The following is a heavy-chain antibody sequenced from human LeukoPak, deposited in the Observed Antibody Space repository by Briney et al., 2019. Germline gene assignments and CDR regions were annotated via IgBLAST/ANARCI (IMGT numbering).Heavy chain of an antibody. V-gene: IGHV3-23*01. CDR3: AKPLNTANYYFGVDV. D-gene: IGHD5-18*01. CDR2: ISGSGGST. CDR1: GVTFSTYA. Sequence: GGSLRLSCAASGVTFSTYAMSWVRQAPGKGLEWVSAISGSGGSTYYADSVKGRFTISRDNSKNTLYLQMNSLRAEDTAVYYCAKPLNTANYYFGVDVWGQGTTVTVSS. J-gene: IGHJ6*02.